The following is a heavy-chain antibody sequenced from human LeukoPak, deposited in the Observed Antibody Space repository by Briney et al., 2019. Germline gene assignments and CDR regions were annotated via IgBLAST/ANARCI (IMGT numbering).Heavy chain of an antibody. D-gene: IGHD6-13*01. V-gene: IGHV1-69*04. CDR2: IIPILSIP. CDR3: ARSGGSSWYVGMFY. Sequence: ASVKVSCKASGGTFSNYAISWVRQAPGQGLEWMGRIIPILSIPDYTQNFQGRVTITADRSTSTAYMELSSLKPDDTAVYYCARSGGSSWYVGMFYWGQGTLVTVSS. CDR1: GGTFSNYA. J-gene: IGHJ4*02.